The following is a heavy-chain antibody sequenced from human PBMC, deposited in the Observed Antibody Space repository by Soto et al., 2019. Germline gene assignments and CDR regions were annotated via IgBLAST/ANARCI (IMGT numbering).Heavy chain of an antibody. D-gene: IGHD3-22*01. CDR1: VYTFPRYG. J-gene: IGHJ6*02. Sequence: VASQVTCQASVYTFPRYGNICFRQDPEQGLEWMGWISSYNGNTNYAQKVQGRVTMTTDTSASTTYMELSSLRSEDTAVYYCARGYDSSGYYYYYYYGMDVWGQGTTVTFSS. CDR2: ISSYNGNT. CDR3: ARGYDSSGYYYYYYYGMDV. V-gene: IGHV1-18*01.